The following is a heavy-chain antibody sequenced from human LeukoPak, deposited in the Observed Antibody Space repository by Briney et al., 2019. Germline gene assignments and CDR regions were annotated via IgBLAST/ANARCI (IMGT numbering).Heavy chain of an antibody. Sequence: GGSLRLSCAASGFIVSSNYMTWVRQAPGKGLEWVSVTYSGGSTYYAASVKGRFTISRDNSKNTLYLQMNSLRAEDTAVYYCARGAGERYFDYWGQGTLVTVSS. J-gene: IGHJ4*02. V-gene: IGHV3-66*01. D-gene: IGHD3-10*01. CDR1: GFIVSSNY. CDR2: TYSGGST. CDR3: ARGAGERYFDY.